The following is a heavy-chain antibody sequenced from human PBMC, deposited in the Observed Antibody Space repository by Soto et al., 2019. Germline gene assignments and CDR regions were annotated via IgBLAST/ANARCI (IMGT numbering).Heavy chain of an antibody. V-gene: IGHV3-7*03. J-gene: IGHJ4*02. CDR1: GFTVSSYG. CDR3: ARPRSDY. Sequence: GGSLRLSCAASGFTVSSYGMHWVRQPPGKGLEWVASMNQDGGERHYVDSMKGRITISRDNAKNSLYLQMNSLRGEDAAVYYCARPRSDYWGQGTLVTVSS. CDR2: MNQDGGER.